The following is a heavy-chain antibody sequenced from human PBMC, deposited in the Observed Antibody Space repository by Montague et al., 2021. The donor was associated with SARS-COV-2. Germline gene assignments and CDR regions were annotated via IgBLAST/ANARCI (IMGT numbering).Heavy chain of an antibody. CDR1: GFTFSSYP. D-gene: IGHD2-15*01. Sequence: SLRLSCAASGFTFSSYPVTWVRQAPGMGLEWVSIISGSGANTYYADSVKGRFTTSRDNSKNTLYLQMNSLRAEDTAVYYCARGEGYCGGGRCYRHYDYWGQGTLVTVSS. CDR2: ISGSGANT. CDR3: ARGEGYCGGGRCYRHYDY. V-gene: IGHV3-23*01. J-gene: IGHJ4*02.